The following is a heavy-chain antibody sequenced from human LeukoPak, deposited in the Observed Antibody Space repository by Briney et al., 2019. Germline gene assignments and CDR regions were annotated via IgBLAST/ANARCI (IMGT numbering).Heavy chain of an antibody. CDR1: SDSISSSSYL. V-gene: IGHV4-39*01. CDR3: ARRHYGSGNIDS. J-gene: IGHJ4*02. D-gene: IGHD3-10*01. Sequence: SETLSLNCSVSSDSISSSSYLWVWVRQPPGKGLEWIGDVYSNGHIPYNPSLKSRAAISVDTSKNQFSLNLSSVTAADTAVYYCARRHYGSGNIDSWGQGTLVTVSS. CDR2: VYSNGHI.